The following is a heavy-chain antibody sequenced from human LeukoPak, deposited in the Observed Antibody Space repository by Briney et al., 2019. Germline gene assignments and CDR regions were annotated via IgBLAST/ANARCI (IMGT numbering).Heavy chain of an antibody. Sequence: PGGSLRLSCAASGFTFSRYNMNWVRRAPGKGLEWVSSISTSSSYIYYADSVRGRFTISRDNAKKSLYLQMNSLRAEDTAVYYCARDSGVGPCLFCSGFDIWGQGTMVTVSS. D-gene: IGHD2-15*01. V-gene: IGHV3-21*01. J-gene: IGHJ3*02. CDR1: GFTFSRYN. CDR2: ISTSSSYI. CDR3: ARDSGVGPCLFCSGFDI.